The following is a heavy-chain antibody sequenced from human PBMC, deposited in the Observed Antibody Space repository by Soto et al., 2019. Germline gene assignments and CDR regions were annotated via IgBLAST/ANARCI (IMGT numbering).Heavy chain of an antibody. CDR3: ARRGSFGSFGAKDAFDI. J-gene: IGHJ3*02. CDR2: IYHSGST. V-gene: IGHV4-4*02. CDR1: GGSISSSNC. Sequence: PSETLSLTCAVSGGSISSSNCWSWVRQPPGKGLEWIGEIYHSGSTNYNPSLKSRVNISVDKSKNQFSLKLSSVTAADTAVYYCARRGSFGSFGAKDAFDIWGQGKMVTVSS. D-gene: IGHD1-26*01.